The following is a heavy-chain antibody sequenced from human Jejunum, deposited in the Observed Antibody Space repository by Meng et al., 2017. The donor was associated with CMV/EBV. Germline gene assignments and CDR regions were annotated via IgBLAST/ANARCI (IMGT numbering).Heavy chain of an antibody. CDR2: IYYTGTT. CDR1: VVSIKSQY. J-gene: IGHJ4*02. CDR3: ARGSRASGGTFDY. Sequence: VSVVSIKSQYWSWIRQPPGKGLEWIGSIYYTGTTSYNPSLESRVIILMDTSNRQFSLKLGSVTAADTAVYYCARGSRASGGTFDYWGQGALVTVSS. D-gene: IGHD2-15*01. V-gene: IGHV4-59*11.